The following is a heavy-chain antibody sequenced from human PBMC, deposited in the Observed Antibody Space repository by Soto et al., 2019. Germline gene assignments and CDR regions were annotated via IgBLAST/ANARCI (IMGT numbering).Heavy chain of an antibody. Sequence: GESLKISCKGSGYSFTSYWIGWVRQMPGKGLEWMGIIYPGDSDTRYSPSFQGQVTISADKSISTAYLQWSSLKASDTAMYYCARFTGVTFFGVVTNWFDPWGQGTLVTVSS. CDR2: IYPGDSDT. J-gene: IGHJ5*02. CDR3: ARFTGVTFFGVVTNWFDP. CDR1: GYSFTSYW. D-gene: IGHD3-3*01. V-gene: IGHV5-51*01.